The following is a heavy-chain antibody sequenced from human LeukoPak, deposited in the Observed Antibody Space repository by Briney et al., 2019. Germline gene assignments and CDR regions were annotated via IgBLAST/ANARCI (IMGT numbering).Heavy chain of an antibody. CDR1: GFTFSSYW. CDR3: AKDETSIAVAGPFHY. J-gene: IGHJ4*02. D-gene: IGHD6-13*01. Sequence: LPGGSLRLSCAASGFTFSSYWMTWVRQAPGKGLEWVANIKQDGSEKYYVDSVKGRFTISRDNAKKSLYLQMNSLRAEDTAVYYCAKDETSIAVAGPFHYWGQGTLVTVSS. V-gene: IGHV3-7*03. CDR2: IKQDGSEK.